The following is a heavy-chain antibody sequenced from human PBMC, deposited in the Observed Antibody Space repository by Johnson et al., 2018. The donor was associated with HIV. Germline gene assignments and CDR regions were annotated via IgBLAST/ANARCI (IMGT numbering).Heavy chain of an antibody. CDR2: INWNGGTT. CDR3: ARDLGRWAVTTDDGLDI. D-gene: IGHD4-17*01. J-gene: IGHJ3*02. V-gene: IGHV3-20*04. Sequence: VQLVESGGGVVRPGGSLRLSCAASGFTFHDYGMNWVRQTPGKGLEWVSVINWNGGTTGYADSVTGRFIISRDNTNNSLYLQMSSLRAEDTALYYCARDLGRWAVTTDDGLDIWGQGTIVTVSS. CDR1: GFTFHDYG.